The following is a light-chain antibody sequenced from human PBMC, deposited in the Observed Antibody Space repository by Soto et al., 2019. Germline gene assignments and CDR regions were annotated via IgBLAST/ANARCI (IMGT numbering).Light chain of an antibody. V-gene: IGKV1-5*01. Sequence: DIQMTQSPSTLSGSVGDRVTITCRASQTISSWLAWYQQKPGKAPKLLIYDASSLESGVPSRFSGSGSGTEFTLTISSLQPGDFATYYCQHYNTYPWTFGQGTKVDIK. CDR2: DAS. J-gene: IGKJ1*01. CDR1: QTISSW. CDR3: QHYNTYPWT.